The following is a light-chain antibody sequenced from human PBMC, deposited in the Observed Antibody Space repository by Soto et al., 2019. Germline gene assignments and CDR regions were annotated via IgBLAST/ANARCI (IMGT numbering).Light chain of an antibody. J-gene: IGKJ3*01. CDR1: QSVSSN. Sequence: EIVMTQSPATLSVSRGERATLSCRASQSVSSNLAWYQQKPGQAPRLIIYGASTRATGIPAWFSGSGSGTEFTLTISSLQSEDFAVYYCQQYNNWPGTFGPGTKVDIK. CDR3: QQYNNWPGT. V-gene: IGKV3-15*01. CDR2: GAS.